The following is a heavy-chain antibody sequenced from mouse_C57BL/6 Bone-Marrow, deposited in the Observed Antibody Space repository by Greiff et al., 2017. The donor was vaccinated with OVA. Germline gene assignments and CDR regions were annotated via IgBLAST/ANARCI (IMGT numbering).Heavy chain of an antibody. CDR2: INPYNGGT. V-gene: IGHV1-19*01. Sequence: EVMLVESGPVLVKPGASVKMSCKASGYTFTDYYMNWVKQSHGKSLEWIGVINPYNGGTSYNQKFKGKATLTVDKSSSTAYMELNSLTSEDSAVYYCATTAQATFFDYWGQGTTLTVSS. J-gene: IGHJ2*01. D-gene: IGHD3-2*02. CDR3: ATTAQATFFDY. CDR1: GYTFTDYY.